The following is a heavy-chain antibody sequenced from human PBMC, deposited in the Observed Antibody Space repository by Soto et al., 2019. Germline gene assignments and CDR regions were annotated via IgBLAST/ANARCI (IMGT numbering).Heavy chain of an antibody. V-gene: IGHV1-69*01. Sequence: QVQLVQSGAKVKKPGSSVKVSCKASGGTFSGYAISWVRQAPGQGLEWMGGIIPIFGTANYAQKFQGRVTITADESTSTAYMELSSLRSEDTAVYYCARGGAVVVVPAATRYYGMDVWGQGTTVTVSS. CDR1: GGTFSGYA. CDR2: IIPIFGTA. D-gene: IGHD2-2*01. J-gene: IGHJ6*02. CDR3: ARGGAVVVVPAATRYYGMDV.